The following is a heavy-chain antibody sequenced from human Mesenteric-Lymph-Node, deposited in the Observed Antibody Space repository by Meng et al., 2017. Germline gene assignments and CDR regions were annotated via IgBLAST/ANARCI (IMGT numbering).Heavy chain of an antibody. Sequence: ASVKVSCKASGYTFTTYGISWVRQAPGQGLEWMAWISFYNGNTNSAQKLQGRVTMTTDTSTSTAYMELRSLRSDDTAVYSVARDGETITQYYDFWAGFAHWGQGTLVTVSS. J-gene: IGHJ4*02. CDR3: ARDGETITQYYDFWAGFAH. CDR2: ISFYNGNT. CDR1: GYTFTTYG. D-gene: IGHD3-3*01. V-gene: IGHV1-18*01.